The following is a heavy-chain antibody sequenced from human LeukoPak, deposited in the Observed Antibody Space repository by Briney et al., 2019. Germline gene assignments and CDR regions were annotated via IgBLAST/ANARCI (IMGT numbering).Heavy chain of an antibody. CDR1: GGTFSSYT. D-gene: IGHD3-10*01. V-gene: IGHV1-69*02. Sequence: SVKVSCKASGGTFSSYTISWVRQAPGQGLEWMGRIIPILGIANYAQKFQGRVTIAADKSTSTAYMELSSLRSEDTAVYYCARGMRGVIRSFDYWGQGTLVTVSS. CDR3: ARGMRGVIRSFDY. CDR2: IIPILGIA. J-gene: IGHJ4*02.